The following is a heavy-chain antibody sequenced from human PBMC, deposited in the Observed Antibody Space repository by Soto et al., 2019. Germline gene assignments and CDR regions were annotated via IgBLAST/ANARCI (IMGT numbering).Heavy chain of an antibody. CDR2: IYYSGST. D-gene: IGHD6-6*01. J-gene: IGHJ5*02. V-gene: IGHV4-31*03. Sequence: SETLSLTCTVSSGSIGSSGGYYWSWIRQHPGKGLEWIGYIYYSGSTYYNPSLKSRVTISVDTSKNQFSLKLSSVTAADTAVYYCARAGHSSSSEGANWFDPSGQGTLVTVSS. CDR1: SGSIGSSGGYY. CDR3: ARAGHSSSSEGANWFDP.